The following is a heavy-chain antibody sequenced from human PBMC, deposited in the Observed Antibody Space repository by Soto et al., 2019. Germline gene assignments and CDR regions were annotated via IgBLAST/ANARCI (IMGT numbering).Heavy chain of an antibody. J-gene: IGHJ5*02. V-gene: IGHV3-30*18. Sequence: QVQLVESGGGVVQPGRSLRLSCAASGFTFSSYGMHWVRQAPGKGLEWVADISYDGSNKYYADSVKGRFTISRDNSKNTLYLQMNSLRAEDTAVYYCAKDRGVAGLPTGFDPWGQGTLVTVSS. CDR3: AKDRGVAGLPTGFDP. D-gene: IGHD6-19*01. CDR2: ISYDGSNK. CDR1: GFTFSSYG.